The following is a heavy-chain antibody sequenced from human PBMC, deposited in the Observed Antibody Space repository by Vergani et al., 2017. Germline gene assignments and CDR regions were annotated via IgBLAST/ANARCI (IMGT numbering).Heavy chain of an antibody. D-gene: IGHD3-22*01. CDR2: IIPILGIA. Sequence: QVQLVQSGAEVKKPGSSVKVSCKASGVTFSSYTISWVRQAPGQGLEWMGRIIPILGIANYAQKFQGRVTITADNSTSTAYMQLSSLRSEDTAVYYCRLLYYYDSSGYAGSTTHYFDYWGQGTLVTVSS. V-gene: IGHV1-69*02. CDR1: GVTFSSYT. CDR3: RLLYYYDSSGYAGSTTHYFDY. J-gene: IGHJ4*02.